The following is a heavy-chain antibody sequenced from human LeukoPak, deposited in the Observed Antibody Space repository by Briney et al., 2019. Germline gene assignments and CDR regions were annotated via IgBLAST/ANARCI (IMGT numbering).Heavy chain of an antibody. CDR2: ISYDGSNK. Sequence: GGSLRLSCAASGFTFSSYGMHWVRQAPGKGLEWVAVISYDGSNKYYADSVKGRFTISRDNSKNTLYLQMNSLRAEDTAVYYCARGGKSEKLRFLEWSLRVYNWFDPWGQGTLVTVSS. CDR3: ARGGKSEKLRFLEWSLRVYNWFDP. J-gene: IGHJ5*02. D-gene: IGHD3-3*01. V-gene: IGHV3-30*03. CDR1: GFTFSSYG.